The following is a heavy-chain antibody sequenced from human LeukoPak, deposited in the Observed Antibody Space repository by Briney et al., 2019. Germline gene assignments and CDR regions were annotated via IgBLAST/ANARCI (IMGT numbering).Heavy chain of an antibody. CDR3: AKDRGSSSWYVATNFDY. D-gene: IGHD6-13*01. CDR2: ISGSGGST. Sequence: GGSLRLSCAASGFTVSSNYMSWVRQAPGKGLEWVSAISGSGGSTYYADSVKGRFTISRDNSKNTLYLQMNSLRAEDTAVYYCAKDRGSSSWYVATNFDYWGQGTLVTVSS. CDR1: GFTVSSNY. J-gene: IGHJ4*02. V-gene: IGHV3-23*01.